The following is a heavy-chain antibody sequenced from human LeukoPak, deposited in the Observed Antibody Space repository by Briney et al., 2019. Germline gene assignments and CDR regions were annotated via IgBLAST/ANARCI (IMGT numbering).Heavy chain of an antibody. CDR1: GFTFSSYA. CDR3: ARAYWNDGYYYSMDV. Sequence: QPGRSLRLSCAASGFTFSSYAMHWVRQAPGKGLAWVAVISHDGSNKYYADSVKGRFTISRDNSKNALYLQMNSLRAEDTTVYYCARAYWNDGYYYSMDVWGQGTTVTVSS. CDR2: ISHDGSNK. V-gene: IGHV3-30-3*01. D-gene: IGHD1-1*01. J-gene: IGHJ6*02.